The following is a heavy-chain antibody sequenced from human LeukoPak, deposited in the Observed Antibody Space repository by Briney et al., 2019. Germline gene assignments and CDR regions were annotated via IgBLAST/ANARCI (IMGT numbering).Heavy chain of an antibody. CDR1: GFTFSSYS. CDR3: AKDVSAIVVVIHYFDY. V-gene: IGHV3-23*01. J-gene: IGHJ4*02. CDR2: ISGSGGST. Sequence: GGSLRLSCAASGFTFSSYSMNWVRQAPGKGLEWVSAISGSGGSTYYADSVKGRFTISRDNSKNTLYLQMNSLRAEDTAVYYCAKDVSAIVVVIHYFDYWGQGTLVTVSS. D-gene: IGHD3-22*01.